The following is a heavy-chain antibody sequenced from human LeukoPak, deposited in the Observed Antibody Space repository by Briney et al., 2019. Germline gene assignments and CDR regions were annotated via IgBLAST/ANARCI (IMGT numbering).Heavy chain of an antibody. V-gene: IGHV3-48*02. D-gene: IGHD2-15*01. CDR3: ARDRASWWSGDYYGMDV. CDR2: ISSSSSTI. J-gene: IGHJ6*02. Sequence: GGSLRLSCAASGFTFSSYSMNWVRQAPGKGLEWVSYISSSSSTIYYADSVKGRFTISRDNAKNSLYLQMNSLRDEDTAVYYCARDRASWWSGDYYGMDVWGQGTTVTVSS. CDR1: GFTFSSYS.